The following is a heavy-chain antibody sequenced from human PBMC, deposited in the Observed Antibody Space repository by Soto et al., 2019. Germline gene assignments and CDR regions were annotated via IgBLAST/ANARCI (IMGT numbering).Heavy chain of an antibody. CDR2: IIPIFGTA. Sequence: GXSVKVSCKASGGPFSSYAIIWVRQAPGQGLEWMGGIIPIFGTANYAQKFQGRVTITADESTSTAYMELSSLRSEDTAVYYCAISGTKGFDYWGQGTLVTVSS. D-gene: IGHD1-1*01. CDR3: AISGTKGFDY. CDR1: GGPFSSYA. V-gene: IGHV1-69*13. J-gene: IGHJ4*02.